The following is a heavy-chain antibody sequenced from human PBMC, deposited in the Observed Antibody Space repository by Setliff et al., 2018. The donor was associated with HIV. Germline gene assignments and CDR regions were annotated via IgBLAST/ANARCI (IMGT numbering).Heavy chain of an antibody. CDR3: AKGGFGVPVAYATPLS. CDR2: ISYDGSKK. CDR1: GFIFSSYA. V-gene: IGHV3-30*04. D-gene: IGHD6-19*01. Sequence: GSLRLSCAASGFIFSSYAMHWVRQAPGKGLEWVAFISYDGSKKYDADFVKGRFTISRDNSKNTLYLQMNSLRTDDTAVYFCAKGGFGVPVAYATPLSWGQGTLVTVSS. J-gene: IGHJ5*02.